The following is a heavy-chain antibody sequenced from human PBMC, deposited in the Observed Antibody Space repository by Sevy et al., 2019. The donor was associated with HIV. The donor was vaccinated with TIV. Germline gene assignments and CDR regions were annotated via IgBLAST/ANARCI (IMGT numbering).Heavy chain of an antibody. Sequence: GGSLRLSCAASGFTFSSYAMNWVRQGPGKGLEWVSGISGSGGSTYYADSVKGRFTISKDISKNTLYLQMNSLRAEDTALYYCALGGYYYDSSGYYTLDYWGHGTRVTVSS. CDR2: ISGSGGST. J-gene: IGHJ4*01. CDR3: ALGGYYYDSSGYYTLDY. CDR1: GFTFSSYA. V-gene: IGHV3-23*01. D-gene: IGHD3-22*01.